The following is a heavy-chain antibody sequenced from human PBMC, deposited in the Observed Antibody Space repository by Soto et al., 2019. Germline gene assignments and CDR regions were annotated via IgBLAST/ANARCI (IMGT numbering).Heavy chain of an antibody. Sequence: GASVKVSCKASGYTFTSYGISWVRQAPGQGLEWMGWISAYNGNTNYAQKLQGRVTMTTDTSTSTAYMALRSLRSDDTAVYYCARDLVGYDILTGYNALDYWGQGTLVTVSS. CDR3: ARDLVGYDILTGYNALDY. CDR1: GYTFTSYG. J-gene: IGHJ4*02. V-gene: IGHV1-18*01. CDR2: ISAYNGNT. D-gene: IGHD3-9*01.